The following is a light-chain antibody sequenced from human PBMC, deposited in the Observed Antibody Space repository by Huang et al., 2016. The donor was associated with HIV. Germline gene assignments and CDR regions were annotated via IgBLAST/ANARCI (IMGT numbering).Light chain of an antibody. V-gene: IGKV3-15*01. CDR2: RAS. J-gene: IGKJ1*01. CDR1: ESVSTN. CDR3: QQYDHWPPT. Sequence: ETVMTQSPATLSVSPGDRASLSCRANESVSTNVAWYQQKSGQPPRLLVSRASTRAAGVPARCSGSGSGTDVTLTITSLQSEYFAVYSCQQYDHWPPTFGQGTKLEIK.